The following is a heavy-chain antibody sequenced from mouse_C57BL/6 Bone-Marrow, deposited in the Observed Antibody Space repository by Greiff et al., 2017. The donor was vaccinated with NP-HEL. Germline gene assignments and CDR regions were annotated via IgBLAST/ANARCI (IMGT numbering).Heavy chain of an antibody. CDR1: GYTFPSYW. J-gene: IGHJ2*01. V-gene: IGHV1-52*01. CDR3: ARITTVVAGDY. Sequence: QVQLQQPGAELVRPGSSVKLSCKASGYTFPSYWMHWVKQRPIQGLEWIGNIDPSDSETHYNQKFKDKATLTVDKSSSTAYMQLSSLTSEDSAVYYCARITTVVAGDYWGQGTTLTVSS. D-gene: IGHD1-1*01. CDR2: IDPSDSET.